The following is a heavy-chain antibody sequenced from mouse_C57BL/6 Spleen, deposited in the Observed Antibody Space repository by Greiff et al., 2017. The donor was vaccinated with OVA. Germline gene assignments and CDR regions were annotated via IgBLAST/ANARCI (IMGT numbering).Heavy chain of an antibody. CDR1: GYAFSSSW. V-gene: IGHV1-82*01. Sequence: VKLQESGPELVKPGASVKISCKASGYAFSSSWMNWVKQRPGKGLEWIGRIYPGDGDTNYNGKFKGKATLTADKSSSTAYMQLSSLTSEDSAVDFCAREPGYVDVWGTGTTVTVSS. J-gene: IGHJ1*03. CDR3: AREPGYVDV. CDR2: IYPGDGDT.